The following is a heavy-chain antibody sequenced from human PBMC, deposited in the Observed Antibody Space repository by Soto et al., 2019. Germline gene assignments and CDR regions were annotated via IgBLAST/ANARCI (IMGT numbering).Heavy chain of an antibody. Sequence: GASVKVYCKASGGTFSSYAISWVRQAPGQGLEWMGGIIPIFGTANYAQKFQGRVTITADESTSTAYMELSSLRSEDTAVYYCARTSTSGSYSSPFDYWGQGTLVTVSS. CDR3: ARTSTSGSYSSPFDY. CDR1: GGTFSSYA. CDR2: IIPIFGTA. V-gene: IGHV1-69*13. D-gene: IGHD1-26*01. J-gene: IGHJ4*02.